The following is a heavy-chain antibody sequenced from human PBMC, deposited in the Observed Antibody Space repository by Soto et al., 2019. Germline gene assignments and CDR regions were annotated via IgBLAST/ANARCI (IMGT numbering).Heavy chain of an antibody. Sequence: LRLSCAASGFTFSSYSMNWVRQAPGKGLEWVSSISSSSSYIYYADSVKGRFTISRDNAKNSLYLQMNSLRAEDTAVYYCARVFNYYDSSGTYYYYGMDVWGQGTTVTVSS. CDR2: ISSSSSYI. J-gene: IGHJ6*02. D-gene: IGHD3-22*01. CDR1: GFTFSSYS. CDR3: ARVFNYYDSSGTYYYYGMDV. V-gene: IGHV3-21*01.